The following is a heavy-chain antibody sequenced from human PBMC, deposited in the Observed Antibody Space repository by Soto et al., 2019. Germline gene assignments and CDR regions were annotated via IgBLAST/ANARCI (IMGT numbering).Heavy chain of an antibody. CDR1: GGSISSGDYY. J-gene: IGHJ3*02. CDR2: ISFSGST. CDR3: ARGAPGISNAFDI. Sequence: SETLSLTCTVSGGSISSGDYYWSWIRQPPGKGLEWIGYISFSGSTRYNPSLKSRVTISVDTSKKQFSLRLNSVTAADTAVYYCARGAPGISNAFDIWGQGTMVTVSS. V-gene: IGHV4-61*08.